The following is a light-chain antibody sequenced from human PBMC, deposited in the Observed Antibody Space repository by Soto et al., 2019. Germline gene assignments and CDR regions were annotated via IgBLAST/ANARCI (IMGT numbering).Light chain of an antibody. CDR3: QQRSNRPPIT. Sequence: THSAVTLSLSLEESATLLCRTSQSFXGYFGWYEGKPGQAPRLLSXDASNRATGIPARFSGSGSRTDFTLTISIRKPEDFAVYYCQQRSNRPPITFGQGTQVEIK. V-gene: IGKV3-11*01. J-gene: IGKJ5*01. CDR2: DAS. CDR1: QSFXGY.